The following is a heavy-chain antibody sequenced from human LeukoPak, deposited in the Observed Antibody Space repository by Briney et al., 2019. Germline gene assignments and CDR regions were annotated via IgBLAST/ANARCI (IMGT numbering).Heavy chain of an antibody. CDR2: IYYSGNT. CDR3: ARPVPSRLGWFDP. V-gene: IGHV4-39*01. Sequence: PSETLSLTCTVSGVSISSSNSYWGWIRQPPGKGLEWIGSIYYSGNTYYNASLKSQVSISIDTSKNQFSLKLTSVTAADTAVYYCARPVPSRLGWFDPWGQGTLVTVSS. J-gene: IGHJ5*02. D-gene: IGHD1-1*01. CDR1: GVSISSSNSY.